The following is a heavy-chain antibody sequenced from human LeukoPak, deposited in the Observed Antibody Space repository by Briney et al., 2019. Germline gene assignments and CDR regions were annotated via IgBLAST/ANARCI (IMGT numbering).Heavy chain of an antibody. CDR1: GFTFSSYS. Sequence: GGSLRLSCAASGFTFSSYSMNWVRQAPGKGLEWVSSITNSRSYIYYADSVKGRFTISRDNAKNSLYLQMNSLRAEDTAVYYCARDWVTYCGGDCYSPAYYFDYWGQGTLVTVSS. J-gene: IGHJ4*02. CDR2: ITNSRSYI. V-gene: IGHV3-21*01. D-gene: IGHD2-21*02. CDR3: ARDWVTYCGGDCYSPAYYFDY.